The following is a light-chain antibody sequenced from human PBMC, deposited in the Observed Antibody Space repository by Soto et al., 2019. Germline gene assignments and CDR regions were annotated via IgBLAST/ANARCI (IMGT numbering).Light chain of an antibody. CDR2: KAS. V-gene: IGKV1-5*03. CDR3: QQYNSYSWT. Sequence: DIPMTQSPSTLSASVGDRVTITCRASQSISSWLAWYQQKPGKAPKLLIYKASSLESGVPSRFSGSGPGTEFTLTISSLQPDDFATYYCQQYNSYSWTFGQGTKVEIK. CDR1: QSISSW. J-gene: IGKJ1*01.